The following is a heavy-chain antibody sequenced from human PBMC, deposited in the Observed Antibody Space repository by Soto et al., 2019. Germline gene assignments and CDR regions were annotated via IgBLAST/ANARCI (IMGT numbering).Heavy chain of an antibody. V-gene: IGHV1-18*01. CDR3: ARRSTPGDGMDV. D-gene: IGHD2-2*01. Sequence: ASVKVSCKASGYTFTSYGTSGVRQAPGQGLEWMGWISAYNGNTNYAKKLQGRVTMTTDTSTRTAYTELRSLRSDDTAVYYCARRSTPGDGMDVWGQGTTVTVSS. J-gene: IGHJ6*02. CDR2: ISAYNGNT. CDR1: GYTFTSYG.